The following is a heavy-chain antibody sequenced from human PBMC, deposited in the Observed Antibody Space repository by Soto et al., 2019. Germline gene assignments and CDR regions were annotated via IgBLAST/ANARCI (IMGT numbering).Heavy chain of an antibody. CDR1: GFTFSSYA. J-gene: IGHJ6*02. Sequence: PGGSLRLSCAASGFTFSSYAMHWVRQAPGKGLEWVSGISNSGDTIYYADSVKGRFTISRDNFKNTLYLQMNSLRADDTAVYYCADPLPAPTHYDYYEMDVWGQGTKVTGSS. CDR3: ADPLPAPTHYDYYEMDV. D-gene: IGHD2-2*01. CDR2: ISNSGDTI. V-gene: IGHV3-23*01.